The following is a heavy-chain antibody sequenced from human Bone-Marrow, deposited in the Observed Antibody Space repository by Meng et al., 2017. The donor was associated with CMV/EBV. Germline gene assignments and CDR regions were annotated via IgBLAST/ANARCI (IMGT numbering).Heavy chain of an antibody. CDR3: ARVSRYSSSWSPRLDGMDV. CDR2: INHSGST. Sequence: SETLSLTCAVYGGSFSGYYWSWIRQPPGKGLEWIGEINHSGSTNYNPSLKSRVTISVDTSKNQFSLKLSSVTAADTAVYYCARVSRYSSSWSPRLDGMDVCGQGTTVTVSS. J-gene: IGHJ6*02. D-gene: IGHD6-13*01. CDR1: GGSFSGYY. V-gene: IGHV4-34*01.